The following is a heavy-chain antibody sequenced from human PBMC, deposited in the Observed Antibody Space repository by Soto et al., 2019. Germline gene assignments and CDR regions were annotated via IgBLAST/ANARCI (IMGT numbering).Heavy chain of an antibody. CDR1: GYSFTSYW. D-gene: IGHD3-3*01. CDR2: IDPSDSYT. J-gene: IGHJ5*02. Sequence: GASLKISCKGSGYSFTSYWISWVRQMPGKGLEWMGRIDPSDSYTNYSPSFQGHVTISADKPISTAYLQWSSLKASDTAMYYCARLGKPYDFWSGYWEGNWFDPWGQGTLVTVSS. CDR3: ARLGKPYDFWSGYWEGNWFDP. V-gene: IGHV5-10-1*01.